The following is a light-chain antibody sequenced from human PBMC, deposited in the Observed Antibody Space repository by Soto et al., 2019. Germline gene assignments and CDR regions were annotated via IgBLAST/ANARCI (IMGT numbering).Light chain of an antibody. Sequence: DIQMTQSPSSLSASVGDRVTITCRASQGISNDLAWYQQKPGKVPKLLIYAASTLQSGVPSRFSGSGSGTDFTLTISGLQPEDVATYYCQKYNSAPWTFGQGTKVEIK. J-gene: IGKJ1*01. CDR1: QGISND. V-gene: IGKV1-27*01. CDR2: AAS. CDR3: QKYNSAPWT.